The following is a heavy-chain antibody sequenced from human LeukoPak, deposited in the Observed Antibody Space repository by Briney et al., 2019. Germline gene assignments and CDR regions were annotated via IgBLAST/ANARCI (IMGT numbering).Heavy chain of an antibody. Sequence: PSETLSLTCAVYGGSFSGYYWSSIRQPPGKGLEWIGEINHSGSTNYNPSLKSRVTISVDTSKNQFSLKLSSVTAADTAVYYCARRATGAPDYWGQGTLVTVSS. CDR2: INHSGST. J-gene: IGHJ4*02. CDR3: ARRATGAPDY. CDR1: GGSFSGYY. D-gene: IGHD7-27*01. V-gene: IGHV4-34*01.